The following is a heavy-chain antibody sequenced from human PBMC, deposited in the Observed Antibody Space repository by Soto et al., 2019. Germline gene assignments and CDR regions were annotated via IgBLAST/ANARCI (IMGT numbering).Heavy chain of an antibody. V-gene: IGHV2-5*02. CDR3: AHCPQLVPDFDY. D-gene: IGHD6-6*01. Sequence: QITLKESGPTLVKPTQTLTLTCTFSGFSLSTSGVGVGWIRQPPGKPLEWLALIYWDDDKRYSPSLKSRLTITKEPSKNQVVLTMTNMDPVDTATYYCAHCPQLVPDFDYWGQGTLVTVSS. CDR2: IYWDDDK. CDR1: GFSLSTSGVG. J-gene: IGHJ4*02.